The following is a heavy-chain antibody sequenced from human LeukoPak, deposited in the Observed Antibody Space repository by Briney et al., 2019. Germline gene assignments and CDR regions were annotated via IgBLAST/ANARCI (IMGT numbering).Heavy chain of an antibody. J-gene: IGHJ6*02. CDR1: GXTFDDYA. CDR3: ARDLSYCTITSCSYYYYGMDV. V-gene: IGHV3-43*02. CDR2: ISGDGGST. D-gene: IGHD2-2*01. Sequence: TGGSLRLSCAASGXTFDDYAMHWVRQAPGKGLEWVSLISGDGGSTYYADSVKGRFTISRDNAKNSLYLQMNSLRAEDTAVYYCARDLSYCTITSCSYYYYGMDVWGQGTTVTVSS.